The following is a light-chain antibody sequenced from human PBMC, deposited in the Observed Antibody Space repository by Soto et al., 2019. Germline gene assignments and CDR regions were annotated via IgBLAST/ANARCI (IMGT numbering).Light chain of an antibody. Sequence: DIQMTQSPASLSLSLGDRVTITCRASRSISDWLAGYQQKPGKAAELLIFDGSNLTSGVPSRFIGSGSGTEFTLTISRLEPDDFAAYYCLQYTSHSWTFGQGTKVEIK. CDR2: DGS. CDR1: RSISDW. J-gene: IGKJ1*01. CDR3: LQYTSHSWT. V-gene: IGKV1-5*01.